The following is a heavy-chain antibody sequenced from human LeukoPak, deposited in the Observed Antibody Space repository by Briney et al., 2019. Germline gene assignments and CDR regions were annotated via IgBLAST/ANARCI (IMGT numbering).Heavy chain of an antibody. CDR3: ARDNWNYFFD. D-gene: IGHD1-20*01. Sequence: GASVKVSCTASRGTFSSYAISWVRQAPGQGLEWMGGIIPIFGTANYAQKFQGRVTITADESTSTAYMELSSLRSEDTAVYYCARDNWNYFFDRGQGTLVTVSS. CDR2: IIPIFGTA. J-gene: IGHJ4*02. CDR1: RGTFSSYA. V-gene: IGHV1-69*13.